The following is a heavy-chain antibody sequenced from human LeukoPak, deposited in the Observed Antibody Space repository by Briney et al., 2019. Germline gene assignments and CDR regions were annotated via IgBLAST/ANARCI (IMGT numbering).Heavy chain of an antibody. CDR2: INQDGGEK. D-gene: IGHD3-10*01. J-gene: IGHJ3*01. V-gene: IGHV3-7*01. Sequence: GGSLRLSCAASGFTFTTYYMSWVRQAPGKGLEWVANINQDGGEKNYVDSVKGRFTISRDNAKNSLFLQMNSLRAEDTAVYYCARDSAACRGCAFDLWGLGTVVTVSS. CDR3: ARDSAACRGCAFDL. CDR1: GFTFTTYY.